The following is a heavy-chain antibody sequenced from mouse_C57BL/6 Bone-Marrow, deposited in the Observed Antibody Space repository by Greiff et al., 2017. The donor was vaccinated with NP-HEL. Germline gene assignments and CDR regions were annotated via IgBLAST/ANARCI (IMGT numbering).Heavy chain of an antibody. J-gene: IGHJ1*03. D-gene: IGHD2-5*01. V-gene: IGHV10-1*01. Sequence: EVQLVESGGGLVQPKGSLKLSCAASGFSFNTYAMNWVRQAPGKGLEWVARIRSKSNNYATYYADSVKDRFTISRDDAESMLYLQMNNVKTEDTAMYYCVSSYYSNYEDFDVWGTGTTVTVSS. CDR3: VSSYYSNYEDFDV. CDR2: IRSKSNNYAT. CDR1: GFSFNTYA.